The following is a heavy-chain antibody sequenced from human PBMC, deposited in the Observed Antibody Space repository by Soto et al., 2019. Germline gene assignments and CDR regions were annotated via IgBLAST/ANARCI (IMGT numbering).Heavy chain of an antibody. CDR3: SSGTSSSWYSDAFDI. Sequence: QVQLVQSGAEVKKPGSSVKVSCKASGGTFSSYTISWVRQAPGQGLEWMGRIIPILGIANYAQKFQGRVTNTADKSTSTAYMELSSLRSEDTAVYYCSSGTSSSWYSDAFDIWGQGTMVTVSS. D-gene: IGHD6-13*01. J-gene: IGHJ3*02. CDR1: GGTFSSYT. CDR2: IIPILGIA. V-gene: IGHV1-69*02.